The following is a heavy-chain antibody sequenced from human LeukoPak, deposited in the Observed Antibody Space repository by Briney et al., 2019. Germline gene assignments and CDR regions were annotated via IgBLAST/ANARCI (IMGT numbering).Heavy chain of an antibody. V-gene: IGHV3-48*03. CDR3: ATSRVFDH. Sequence: GGSLRLSCGASGFNFSRYAMHWVRQAPGKGLEWLSFINSAGDNIYYADSVKGRFTISRDNAKKTLYLEMNSLRMEDTAIYYCATSRVFDHWGQGTLVTVSS. J-gene: IGHJ4*02. CDR1: GFNFSRYA. CDR2: INSAGDNI.